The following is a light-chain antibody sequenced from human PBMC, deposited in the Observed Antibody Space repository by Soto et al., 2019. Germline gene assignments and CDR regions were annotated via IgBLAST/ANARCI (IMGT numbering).Light chain of an antibody. J-gene: IGKJ1*01. CDR2: KAS. Sequence: DIQMTQSPSTLSASVGDRVTITCRASQTIDSWLAWYQQRPGKPPNLLIYKASTLASGVPSRFSGSGSGTEFTLTINSLQPDDFPTYYCQQYHIYSGTFGQGTKV. CDR3: QQYHIYSGT. CDR1: QTIDSW. V-gene: IGKV1-5*03.